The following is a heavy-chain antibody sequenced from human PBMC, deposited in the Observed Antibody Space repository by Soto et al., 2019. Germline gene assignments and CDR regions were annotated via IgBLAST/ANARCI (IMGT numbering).Heavy chain of an antibody. J-gene: IGHJ4*02. D-gene: IGHD2-15*01. V-gene: IGHV1-3*01. CDR1: GYTFTSYA. CDR3: ARGPGGPDGPGDY. Sequence: QVQLVQSGAEVKKPGASVKVSCKASGYTFTSYAMQWVRQAPGQRLEWLGWINAGNGNRKCSQRFQGRVTITRDTSASTAYMELSSLRSEDTAVYYCARGPGGPDGPGDYWGQGTLVTVSS. CDR2: INAGNGNR.